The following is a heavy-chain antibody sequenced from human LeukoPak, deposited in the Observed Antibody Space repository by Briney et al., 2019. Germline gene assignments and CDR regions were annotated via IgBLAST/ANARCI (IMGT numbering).Heavy chain of an antibody. J-gene: IGHJ4*02. CDR1: GFTFSSYA. Sequence: PGGSLRLSCAASGFTFSSYAMHWVRQAPGKGLEYVSAISSNGGSTYYANSVKGRFTISRDNSKNTLYLQMGSLRAEDMAVYYCARSITSSSWLDYWGQGTLVTVSS. V-gene: IGHV3-64*01. CDR3: ARSITSSSWLDY. D-gene: IGHD6-13*01. CDR2: ISSNGGST.